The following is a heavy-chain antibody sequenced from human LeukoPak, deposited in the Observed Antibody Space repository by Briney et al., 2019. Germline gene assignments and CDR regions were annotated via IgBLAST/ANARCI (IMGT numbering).Heavy chain of an antibody. CDR2: TSGNGDDT. Sequence: GGSLRLSCVASGFTFSSYGMSWVRQAPGKGLEWVSSTSGNGDDTYYADSVKGRFTLSRDNSKNTLYLQMNSLRADDTAVYYCAKKRSSGGATQFDYWGQGTLVTVSS. V-gene: IGHV3-23*01. D-gene: IGHD2-15*01. J-gene: IGHJ4*02. CDR1: GFTFSSYG. CDR3: AKKRSSGGATQFDY.